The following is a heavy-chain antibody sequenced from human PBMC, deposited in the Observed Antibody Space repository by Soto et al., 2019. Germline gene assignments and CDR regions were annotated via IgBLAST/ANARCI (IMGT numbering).Heavy chain of an antibody. V-gene: IGHV4-59*01. CDR2: IYYSGST. CDR1: GGSISSYY. Sequence: SETLSLTCTVSGGSISSYYWSWIRQPPGKGLEWIGYIYYSGSTNYNPSLKIRFTISVDTSKNQFSLKLSSVTAADTAVYYCARSDGRYWGQGTLVTVSS. CDR3: ARSDGRY. J-gene: IGHJ4*02.